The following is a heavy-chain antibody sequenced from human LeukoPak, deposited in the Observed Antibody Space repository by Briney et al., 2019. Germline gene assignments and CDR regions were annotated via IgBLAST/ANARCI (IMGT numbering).Heavy chain of an antibody. D-gene: IGHD2-15*01. CDR2: INTGEGNT. Sequence: GASVKGSCKASGYTFTDYAMHWVRQAPGERLEWMGWINTGEGNTKYSQKFQGRVTITMDTSASTAYMELSSLRSEDTAVYYCARDHVVGLAPFDPWGQGTLVTVSS. J-gene: IGHJ5*02. CDR1: GYTFTDYA. V-gene: IGHV1-3*04. CDR3: ARDHVVGLAPFDP.